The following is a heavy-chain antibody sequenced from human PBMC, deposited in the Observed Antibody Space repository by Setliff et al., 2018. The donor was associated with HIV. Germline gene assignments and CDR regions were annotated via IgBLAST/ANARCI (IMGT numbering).Heavy chain of an antibody. Sequence: SVKVSCKASGYTFINYGFSWVRQAPGQGLEWMGGIIPIFGTANYAQKFQGRVTITADESTGTAYMELSSLRAEDTAVYYCARVDSDLQNEYSSMYYFDYWGQGTLVTVSS. CDR1: GYTFINYG. CDR2: IIPIFGTA. D-gene: IGHD6-13*01. V-gene: IGHV1-69*13. CDR3: ARVDSDLQNEYSSMYYFDY. J-gene: IGHJ4*02.